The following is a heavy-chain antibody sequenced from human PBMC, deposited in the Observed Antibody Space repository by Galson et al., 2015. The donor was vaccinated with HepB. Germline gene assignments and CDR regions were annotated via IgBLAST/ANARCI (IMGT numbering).Heavy chain of an antibody. CDR1: GYTFTSYG. D-gene: IGHD3-9*01. CDR3: ARVNPQNYDILTGYPPWAFDI. V-gene: IGHV1-18*04. Sequence: SVKVSCKASGYTFTSYGISWVRQAPGQGLEWMGWISAYNGNTNYAQKLQGRVTMTTDTSTSTAYMELRSLRSDDTAVYYCARVNPQNYDILTGYPPWAFDIWGQGTMVTVSS. J-gene: IGHJ3*02. CDR2: ISAYNGNT.